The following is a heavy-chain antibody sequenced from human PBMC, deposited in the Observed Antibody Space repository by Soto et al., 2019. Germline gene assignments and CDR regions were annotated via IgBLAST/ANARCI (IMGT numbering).Heavy chain of an antibody. CDR1: GGTFSSYS. Sequence: SVKVSCKASGGTFSSYSISWVRQAPGQGLEWMGGIIPIFGTANYAQKFQGRVTITADKSTSTAYMELSSLRSEDTAVYYCARARGITGTFLFDYWGQGTLVTVSS. CDR2: IIPIFGTA. V-gene: IGHV1-69*06. J-gene: IGHJ4*02. D-gene: IGHD1-7*01. CDR3: ARARGITGTFLFDY.